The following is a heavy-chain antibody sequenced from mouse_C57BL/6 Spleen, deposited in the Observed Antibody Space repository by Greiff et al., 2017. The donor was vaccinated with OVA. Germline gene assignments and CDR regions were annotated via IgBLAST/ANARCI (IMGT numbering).Heavy chain of an antibody. D-gene: IGHD2-4*01. J-gene: IGHJ4*01. V-gene: IGHV7-3*01. CDR1: GFTFTDYY. CDR2: IRNKANGYTT. Sequence: EVNLVESGGGLVQPGGSLSLSCAASGFTFTDYYMSWVRQPPGKALEWLGFIRNKANGYTTEYSASVKGRFTISRDNSQSILYLQMNALRAEDSATYYCARHDYDGDAMDYWGQGTSVTVSS. CDR3: ARHDYDGDAMDY.